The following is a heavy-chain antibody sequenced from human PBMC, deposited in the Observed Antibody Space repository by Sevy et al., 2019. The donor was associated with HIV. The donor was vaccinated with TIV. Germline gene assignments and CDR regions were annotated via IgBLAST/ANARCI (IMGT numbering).Heavy chain of an antibody. J-gene: IGHJ4*02. CDR3: ARGAIWAAGTPISFDY. CDR1: GLTVSSNH. V-gene: IGHV3-53*01. CDR2: IYSDGRT. D-gene: IGHD6-13*01. Sequence: GGCLRLSCAASGLTVSSNHMTWVRQAPGKGLEWVSVIYSDGRTYYTDSVKGRFIISRDNSKNTVYLQMNSLRDEDTAVYYCARGAIWAAGTPISFDYWGQGTLVTVSS.